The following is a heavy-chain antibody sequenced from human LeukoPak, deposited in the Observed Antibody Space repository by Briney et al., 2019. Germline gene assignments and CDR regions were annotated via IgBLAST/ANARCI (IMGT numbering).Heavy chain of an antibody. D-gene: IGHD3-10*01. CDR2: IVPDTGDT. CDR3: ARGGTMIRGPFDP. V-gene: IGHV1-2*02. J-gene: IGHJ5*02. Sequence: ASVKVSCKASGYTFTAYYVHWVRQALGQGLEWMGWIVPDTGDTKYAQKFQGRVTMTRDTSISTAYMDLSRLTSDDTAMYYCARGGTMIRGPFDPWGQGTLVTVSS. CDR1: GYTFTAYY.